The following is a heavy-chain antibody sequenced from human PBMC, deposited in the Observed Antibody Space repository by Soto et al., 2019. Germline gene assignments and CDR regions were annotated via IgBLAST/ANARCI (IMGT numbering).Heavy chain of an antibody. CDR3: ARSRDSSGYYPPRAFDI. V-gene: IGHV4-31*03. D-gene: IGHD3-22*01. CDR2: IYYSGST. J-gene: IGHJ3*02. Sequence: PSETLSLTCTVSGGSISSGGYYWSWIRQHPGKGLEWIGYIYYSGSTYYNPSLKSRVTISVDTSENQFSLKLSSVTAADTAVYYCARSRDSSGYYPPRAFDIWGQGTMVTVSS. CDR1: GGSISSGGYY.